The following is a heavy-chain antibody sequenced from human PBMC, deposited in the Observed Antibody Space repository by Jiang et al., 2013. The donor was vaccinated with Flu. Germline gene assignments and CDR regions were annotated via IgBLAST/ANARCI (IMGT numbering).Heavy chain of an antibody. Sequence: IWYDGSHIHYVDSVKGRFTISRDNSKNTLYLQMNSLRGEDTAVYYCAREYGDYYFDYWGQGTLVTVSS. V-gene: IGHV3-33*01. D-gene: IGHD4-17*01. CDR3: AREYGDYYFDY. J-gene: IGHJ4*02. CDR2: IWYDGSHI.